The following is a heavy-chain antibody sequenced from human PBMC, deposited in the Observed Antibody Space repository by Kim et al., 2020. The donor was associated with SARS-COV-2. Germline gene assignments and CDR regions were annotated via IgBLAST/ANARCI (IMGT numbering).Heavy chain of an antibody. D-gene: IGHD4-17*01. V-gene: IGHV3-21*01. J-gene: IGHJ4*02. Sequence: LSLTCAASGFTFSSYSMNWVRQAPGKGLEWVSSISSSSRYIYSADSVKGRFTISRDNAKNSLYLQMNSLRAEDTAVYYCARDLYGDYSFDYWGQGTLVTVSS. CDR1: GFTFSSYS. CDR3: ARDLYGDYSFDY. CDR2: ISSSSRYI.